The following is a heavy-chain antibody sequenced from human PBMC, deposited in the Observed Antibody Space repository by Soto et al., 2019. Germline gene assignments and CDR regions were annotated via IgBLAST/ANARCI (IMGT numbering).Heavy chain of an antibody. Sequence: QVQLVESGGGVVQPGRSLRLSCAGSGFPFSNYGMHWVRHAPGKGLEWVALISYDGSNKYYAVSVKGRFTISRDNSKNTLFLQMNSLRAEDTAVYYCATDEENLAYSPSDYYYYYDMDVWGQGTTVTVSS. D-gene: IGHD6-13*01. CDR3: ATDEENLAYSPSDYYYYYDMDV. CDR2: ISYDGSNK. V-gene: IGHV3-30*03. J-gene: IGHJ6*02. CDR1: GFPFSNYG.